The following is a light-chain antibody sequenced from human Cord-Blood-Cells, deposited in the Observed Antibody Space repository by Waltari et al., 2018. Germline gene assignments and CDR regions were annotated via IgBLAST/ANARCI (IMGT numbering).Light chain of an antibody. CDR2: DVS. V-gene: IGLV2-14*01. CDR3: SSYTSSSTWV. CDR1: SSHVGGYNY. J-gene: IGLJ3*02. Sequence: QSALTQPASVSGSPGQSITISCTGTSSHVGGYNYASWYQQHPGKAPKLMIYDVSHRPSGVSNRFSGSKSGNTASLTISGLQAEDEADYYCSSYTSSSTWVFGGGTKLTVL.